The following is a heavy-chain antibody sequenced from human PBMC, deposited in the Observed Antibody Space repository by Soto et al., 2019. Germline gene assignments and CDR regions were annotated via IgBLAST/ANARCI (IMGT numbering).Heavy chain of an antibody. CDR3: ARGGGPYVWFNEF. D-gene: IGHD3-16*01. J-gene: IGHJ4*02. CDR2: IIPVFGTT. CDR1: GGLFSSFA. Sequence: SVKVSCKDSGGLFSSFAISWVRQAPGQGLEWMGGIIPVFGTTNYAQKFQGRVTITADESTNTAYMELSSLTSDDTAMYYCARGGGPYVWFNEFWGQGTQVTVS. V-gene: IGHV1-69*13.